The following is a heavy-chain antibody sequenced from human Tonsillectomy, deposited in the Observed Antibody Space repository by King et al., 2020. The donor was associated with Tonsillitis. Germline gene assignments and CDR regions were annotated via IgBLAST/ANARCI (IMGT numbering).Heavy chain of an antibody. D-gene: IGHD5-18*01. V-gene: IGHV3-23*04. J-gene: IGHJ6*02. CDR3: ARKEGDGYSYGYNGFDV. CDR2: ISGNGGST. Sequence: VQLVQSGGGLVQPGGSLRLSCAASGFTFGTYGMSWVRQAPGKGLEWVSHISGNGGSTYYEDPVKGRFTISRDNSKNTLYLQMNSLRAEDTAVYYCARKEGDGYSYGYNGFDVWGQGTTVTVSS. CDR1: GFTFGTYG.